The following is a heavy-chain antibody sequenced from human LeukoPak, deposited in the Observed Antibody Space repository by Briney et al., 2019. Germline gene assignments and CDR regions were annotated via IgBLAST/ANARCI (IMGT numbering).Heavy chain of an antibody. CDR2: ISYDGSNK. Sequence: GGSLRLSCAASGFTFSSYGMHWVRQAPGKGLEWVAVISYDGSNKYYADSVKGRFTISRDNSKNTLYLQTNSLRAEDTAVYYCAKVWGMEAFDIWGQGTMVTVSS. J-gene: IGHJ3*02. V-gene: IGHV3-30*18. CDR1: GFTFSSYG. CDR3: AKVWGMEAFDI. D-gene: IGHD3-16*01.